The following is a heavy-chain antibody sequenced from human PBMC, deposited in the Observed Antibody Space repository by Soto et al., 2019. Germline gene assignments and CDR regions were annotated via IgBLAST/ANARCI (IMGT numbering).Heavy chain of an antibody. CDR1: GFTVSSNY. Sequence: PGGSLRLSCAASGFTVSSNYMSWVRQAPGKGLEWVSVIYSGGSTYYADSVKGRFTISRDNAKNTLYLQMNSLRAEDTAVYYCARDQDSSSWYVDAFDIWGQGTMVTVSS. D-gene: IGHD6-13*01. V-gene: IGHV3-66*01. CDR2: IYSGGST. J-gene: IGHJ3*02. CDR3: ARDQDSSSWYVDAFDI.